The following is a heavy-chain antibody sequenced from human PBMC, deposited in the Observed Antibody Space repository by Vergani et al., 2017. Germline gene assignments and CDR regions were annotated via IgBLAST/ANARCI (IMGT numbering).Heavy chain of an antibody. CDR2: FDPEDGET. Sequence: QVQLVQSGAEVKKPGASVKVSCKVSGYTLTELSMHWVRQAPGKGLEWMGGFDPEDGETIYAQKFQGRVTMTRNTSISTAYMELSSLRSEDTAVYYCARDQGDYWGQGTLVTVSS. CDR3: ARDQGDY. J-gene: IGHJ4*02. V-gene: IGHV1-24*01. CDR1: GYTLTELS.